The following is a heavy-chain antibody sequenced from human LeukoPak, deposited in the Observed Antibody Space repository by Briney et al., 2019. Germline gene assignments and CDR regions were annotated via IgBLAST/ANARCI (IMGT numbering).Heavy chain of an antibody. V-gene: IGHV3-23*01. CDR2: ISGSGGST. CDR1: GFTFSSYG. J-gene: IGHJ4*02. Sequence: GGSLRLSCAASGFTFSSYGMSWVRQAPGKGLEWVSAISGSGGSTYYADSVKGRFTISRDNSKNTLYLQMNSLRAEDTAVYYCAKDFPDYYGSGSYYNGIDYWGQGTLVTVSS. D-gene: IGHD3-10*01. CDR3: AKDFPDYYGSGSYYNGIDY.